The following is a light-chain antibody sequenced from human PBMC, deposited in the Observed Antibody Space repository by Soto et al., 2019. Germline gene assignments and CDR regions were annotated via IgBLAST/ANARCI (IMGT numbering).Light chain of an antibody. Sequence: EIVLTQSPGTLSLSPGEGATLSCRASQSVGGTFLAWYQQKGGQAPRLLIHGASNRPTGIPDRFSGSGSGTDFTLTISRLEPEDFAVYYCQQYGYAPWTFGQGTKVDIK. J-gene: IGKJ1*01. V-gene: IGKV3-20*01. CDR1: QSVGGTF. CDR3: QQYGYAPWT. CDR2: GAS.